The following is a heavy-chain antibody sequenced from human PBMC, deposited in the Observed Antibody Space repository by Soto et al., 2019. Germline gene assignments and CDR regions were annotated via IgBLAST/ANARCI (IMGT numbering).Heavy chain of an antibody. Sequence: EVQLLGSGGGLVQPGGSLRLSCAASGFTFSSYAMSWVRQAPGKGLEWVSSISDSGGSTYYADSVKGRFTISRDNPKNTLYLQMNSLRAEDTAVYLCAKTPGVAAAGTPYYFDYWGQGTLVTVSS. CDR2: ISDSGGST. CDR1: GFTFSSYA. V-gene: IGHV3-23*01. J-gene: IGHJ4*02. D-gene: IGHD6-13*01. CDR3: AKTPGVAAAGTPYYFDY.